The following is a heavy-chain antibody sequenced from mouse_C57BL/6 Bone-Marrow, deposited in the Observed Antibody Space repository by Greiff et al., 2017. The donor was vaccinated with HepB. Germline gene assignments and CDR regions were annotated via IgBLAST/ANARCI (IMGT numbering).Heavy chain of an antibody. Sequence: VQLQQSGAELVRPGASVKLSCTASGFNIKDDYMHWVKQRPDQGLEWIGLIDPENGDTEYASKFQDKATITADTSSNAAYLQLSSLTSEDTAVYYCTTLGAYWGQGTLVTVSA. CDR3: TTLGAY. CDR1: GFNIKDDY. V-gene: IGHV14-4*01. CDR2: IDPENGDT. J-gene: IGHJ3*01.